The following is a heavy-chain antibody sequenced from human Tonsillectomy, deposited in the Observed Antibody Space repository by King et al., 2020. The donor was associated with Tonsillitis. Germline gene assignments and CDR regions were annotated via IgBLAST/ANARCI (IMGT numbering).Heavy chain of an antibody. Sequence: QLQESGPRLVNPSQTLSLTCTVSGGSISSAGYYWTWIRQHPGKGLEWIGYISYSGNPFYRPSLKSRLTISLDTSKNQFSLRVSSVNAADTAVYYCASTTPPYYYYYMDVWGKGTTVTVSS. V-gene: IGHV4-31*03. CDR2: ISYSGNP. CDR3: ASTTPPYYYYYMDV. D-gene: IGHD1-1*01. J-gene: IGHJ6*03. CDR1: GGSISSAGYY.